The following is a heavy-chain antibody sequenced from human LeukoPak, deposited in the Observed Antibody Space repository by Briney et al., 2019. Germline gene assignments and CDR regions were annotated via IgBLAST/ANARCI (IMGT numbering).Heavy chain of an antibody. CDR1: GGSFSGYY. CDR2: INHSGST. D-gene: IGHD5/OR15-5a*01. CDR3: SSTDAFDI. V-gene: IGHV4-34*01. J-gene: IGHJ3*02. Sequence: SETLSLTCAVYGGSFSGYYWSWIRQPPGKGLEWIGEINHSGSTNYNPSLKSRVTISVDTSKNQFSLKLSSVAAADTAVYYCSSTDAFDIWGQGTMVTVSS.